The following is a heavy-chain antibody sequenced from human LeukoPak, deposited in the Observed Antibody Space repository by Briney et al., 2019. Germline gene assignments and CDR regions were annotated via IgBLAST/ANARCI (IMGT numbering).Heavy chain of an antibody. CDR3: ARDGYCSSTSCLGDFYYYYYGMDV. J-gene: IGHJ6*02. D-gene: IGHD2-2*03. Sequence: GASVKVSCKASGYTFTSYGISWVRQAPGQGLEWMGWISAYNGNTNYAQKLQGRVTMTTDTSTSTAYMELRSLRSDDTAVYYCARDGYCSSTSCLGDFYYYYYGMDVWGQGTTVTVSS. V-gene: IGHV1-18*01. CDR1: GYTFTSYG. CDR2: ISAYNGNT.